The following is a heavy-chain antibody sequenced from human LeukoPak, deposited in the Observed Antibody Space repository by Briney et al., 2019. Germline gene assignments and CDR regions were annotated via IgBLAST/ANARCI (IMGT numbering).Heavy chain of an antibody. CDR2: ISSRGGTM. D-gene: IGHD5-24*01. Sequence: PGGSLRLSCAASGFTFSNYEMNWVRQAPGKGLEWVSYISSRGGTMNYADSVKGRFTISRDNAKNSLYLQMNSLRAEDTAVYYCARETGYNLNGWGQGTLVTVSS. J-gene: IGHJ4*02. CDR1: GFTFSNYE. CDR3: ARETGYNLNG. V-gene: IGHV3-48*03.